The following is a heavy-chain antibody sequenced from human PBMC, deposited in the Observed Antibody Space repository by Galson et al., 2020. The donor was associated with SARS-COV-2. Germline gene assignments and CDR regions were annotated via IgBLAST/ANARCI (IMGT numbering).Heavy chain of an antibody. CDR2: IYANGGT. J-gene: IGHJ4*02. D-gene: IGHD3-3*01. V-gene: IGHV4-61*02. CDR1: GGSISSGSYY. CDR3: ARESRLDLYFDY. Sequence: SQTLSLTCTVSGGSISSGSYYWSWIRQPAGKGLEWIGRIYANGGTNYNPSLKSRVAISVDTSKNQFSLNLKSVTAADTAVYYGARESRLDLYFDYWGQGALVTVSS.